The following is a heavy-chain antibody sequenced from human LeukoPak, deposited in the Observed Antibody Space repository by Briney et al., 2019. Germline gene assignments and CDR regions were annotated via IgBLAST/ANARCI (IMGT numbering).Heavy chain of an antibody. V-gene: IGHV1-8*03. CDR2: MNPNSGNT. CDR1: GYTFTSYD. Sequence: GASVKVSCKASGYTFTSYDINWVRQATGQGLEWTGWMNPNSGNTGYAQKFQGRVTITRNTSISTAYMELSSLRSEDTAVYYCARGPVYYYGSGTRRPLYYFDYWGQGTLVTVSS. J-gene: IGHJ4*02. CDR3: ARGPVYYYGSGTRRPLYYFDY. D-gene: IGHD3-10*01.